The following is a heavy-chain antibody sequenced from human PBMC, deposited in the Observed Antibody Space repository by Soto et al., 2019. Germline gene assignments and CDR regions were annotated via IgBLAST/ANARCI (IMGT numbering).Heavy chain of an antibody. CDR2: ISYDGNKK. CDR3: AADGSHRDIES. Sequence: QVQLVESGGGVVQAGRSLRLSCAASGFTFNKYGVHWVRQAPGKGLEWVAFISYDGNKKYYRDSVKGRFSIARDNPKNTVYLEATKVRVEHTAGDHCAADGSHRDIESWGQGTLVTVSS. D-gene: IGHD2-15*01. CDR1: GFTFNKYG. J-gene: IGHJ4*02. V-gene: IGHV3-33*05.